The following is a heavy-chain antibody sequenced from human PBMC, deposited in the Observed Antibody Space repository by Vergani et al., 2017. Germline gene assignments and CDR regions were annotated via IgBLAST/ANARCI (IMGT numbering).Heavy chain of an antibody. CDR1: GFSFNTYG. CDR2: IGYDGRIK. V-gene: IGHV3-33*01. CDR3: ARKYSSTSGRAFDF. J-gene: IGHJ3*01. Sequence: QVQLVETGGGVVQPGGSLRLYCATSGFSFNTYGAHWVRQAPGKGLEWVAFIGYDGRIKYNVDSVKGRFTISRDSAKNSLYLQMDSLRAEDTAVYYCARKYSSTSGRAFDFWGQGTKVTVSS. D-gene: IGHD2-2*01.